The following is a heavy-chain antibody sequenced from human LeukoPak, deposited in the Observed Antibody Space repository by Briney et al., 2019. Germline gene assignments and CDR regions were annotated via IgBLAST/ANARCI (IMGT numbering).Heavy chain of an antibody. V-gene: IGHV3-23*01. J-gene: IGHJ6*02. D-gene: IGHD3-10*01. CDR2: ISGSGGST. CDR3: AKGIGELSVYGMDV. Sequence: GGSLRLSCAASDFTVSSNYMSWVRQAPGKGLEWVSGISGSGGSTYYADSVKGRFTNSRDNSKNTLYLQMNSLRAEDTAVYYCAKGIGELSVYGMDVWGQGTTVTVSS. CDR1: DFTVSSNY.